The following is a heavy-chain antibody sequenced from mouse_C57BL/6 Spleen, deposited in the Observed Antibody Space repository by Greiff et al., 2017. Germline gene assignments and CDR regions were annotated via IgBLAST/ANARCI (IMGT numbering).Heavy chain of an antibody. Sequence: QVHVKQPGAELVKPGASVKMSCKASGYTFTSYWITWVKQRPGQGLEWIGDIYPGSGSTNYNEKFKSKATLTLDTSSSTAYIQLSSLTSEDSAVYYCARRYFDYWGQGTTLTVSS. V-gene: IGHV1-55*01. CDR2: IYPGSGST. CDR1: GYTFTSYW. CDR3: ARRYFDY. J-gene: IGHJ2*01.